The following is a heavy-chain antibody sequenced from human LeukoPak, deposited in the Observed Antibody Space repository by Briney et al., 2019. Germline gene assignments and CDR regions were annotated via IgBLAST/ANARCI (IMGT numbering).Heavy chain of an antibody. CDR2: INPSSGDT. D-gene: IGHD5-12*01. J-gene: IGHJ4*02. CDR3: AKNPYEYYFDY. V-gene: IGHV1-2*02. CDR1: GYTLTGDY. Sequence: EVSVKVSCKASGYTLTGDYMHWVRLAPGQGLEWMGWINPSSGDTNYAQKFQGRVTMTRDTSISAAYMELSRLRSEDTAVYYCAKNPYEYYFDYWGQGTLVTVSS.